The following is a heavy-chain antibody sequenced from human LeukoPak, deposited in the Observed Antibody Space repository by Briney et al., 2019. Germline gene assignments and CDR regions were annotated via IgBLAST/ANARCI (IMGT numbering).Heavy chain of an antibody. CDR2: IKKDGNEK. J-gene: IGHJ3*02. D-gene: IGHD1-1*01. Sequence: SGGSLRLSCAASGFPFNTYWMSWVRQAPGKGLEWVANIKKDGNEKYYVDSVKGRFTISRDNAKNSLYLQMNSLRADDTAVYHCARQETSIYNGAFDIWGQGTMVTVSS. CDR1: GFPFNTYW. CDR3: ARQETSIYNGAFDI. V-gene: IGHV3-7*01.